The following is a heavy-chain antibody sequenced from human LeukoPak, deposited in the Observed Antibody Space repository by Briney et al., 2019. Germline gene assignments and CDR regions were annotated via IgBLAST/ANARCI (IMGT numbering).Heavy chain of an antibody. J-gene: IGHJ3*02. Sequence: GGSLRLSCAASGFTVSSNYMSWVRQAPGKGLEWVSVIYSGGSTYYADSVKGRFTISRDNSKNTLYLQMNSLRAEDTAVYYCARAPYYYDSSGYPNDASDIWGQGTMVTVSS. CDR1: GFTVSSNY. D-gene: IGHD3-22*01. CDR3: ARAPYYYDSSGYPNDASDI. CDR2: IYSGGST. V-gene: IGHV3-53*01.